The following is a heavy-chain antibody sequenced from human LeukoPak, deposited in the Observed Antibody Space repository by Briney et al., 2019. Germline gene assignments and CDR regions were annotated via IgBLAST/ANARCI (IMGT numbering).Heavy chain of an antibody. D-gene: IGHD1-7*01. CDR3: VQFELDY. V-gene: IGHV1-2*02. CDR1: GGTFSSYV. CDR2: INPNTGGT. Sequence: ASVKVSCKASGGTFSSYVINWVRQAPGQGLEWMGWINPNTGGTNYAQKFQGRVTMTRDTSISTAYMDLSRLRSDDTAVYYCVQFELDYWGQGTLVTVSS. J-gene: IGHJ4*02.